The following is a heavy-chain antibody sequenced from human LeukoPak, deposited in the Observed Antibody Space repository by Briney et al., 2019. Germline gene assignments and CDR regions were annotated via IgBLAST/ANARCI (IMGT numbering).Heavy chain of an antibody. J-gene: IGHJ3*02. CDR2: INNSGGAT. V-gene: IGHV3-23*01. Sequence: GGSLRLSCVASGFTFNNAWMHWVRQAPGKGLEWVSSINNSGGATYYADSVKGRFTISRDNSKNTLYLQMNSLRAEDTAVYYCAKGVVEMDFDIWGQGTMVTVSS. CDR3: AKGVVEMDFDI. D-gene: IGHD2-21*01. CDR1: GFTFNNAW.